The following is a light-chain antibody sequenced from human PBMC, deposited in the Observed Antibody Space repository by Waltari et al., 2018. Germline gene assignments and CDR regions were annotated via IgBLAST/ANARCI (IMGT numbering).Light chain of an antibody. Sequence: QSALTQPPSASGSPGQSVTISCTGPSRDVAGYNYVSWYQQHPGKAPKVIIFEVSKRPSGVPDRFTGSKSGNTASLTVSGLQAEDEADYYCSSYAGSNNLVFGGGTKLTVL. CDR3: SSYAGSNNLV. J-gene: IGLJ2*01. CDR1: SRDVAGYNY. V-gene: IGLV2-8*01. CDR2: EVS.